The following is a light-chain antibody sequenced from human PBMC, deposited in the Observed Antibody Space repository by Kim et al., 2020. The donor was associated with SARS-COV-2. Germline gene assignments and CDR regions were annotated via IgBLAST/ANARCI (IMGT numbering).Light chain of an antibody. Sequence: QTVVTQEPSFSVSPGGTVTLTCGLSSGSVSTTYYPSWYQQTPGQAPRTLIYSTDTRSSGVPDRFSGSILENKAALTITGAQPDDESDYYCVLYMGNGISVFGGGTQLTVL. CDR2: STD. CDR1: SGSVSTTYY. CDR3: VLYMGNGISV. J-gene: IGLJ3*02. V-gene: IGLV8-61*01.